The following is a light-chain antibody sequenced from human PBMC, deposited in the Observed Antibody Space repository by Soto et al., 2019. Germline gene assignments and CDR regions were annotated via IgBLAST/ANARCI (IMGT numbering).Light chain of an antibody. CDR1: RSIITN. J-gene: IGKJ4*01. CDR2: GAS. Sequence: EIVMTQSPATLLVSPGERVTLSCRASRSIITNLAWYQHKPGQAPRLLIYGASTRAAGIPARFTGSGSGTEFTHTISSLQSEDFAFYYCQQYNDWPLPTFGGGTKVEIK. CDR3: QQYNDWPLPT. V-gene: IGKV3-15*01.